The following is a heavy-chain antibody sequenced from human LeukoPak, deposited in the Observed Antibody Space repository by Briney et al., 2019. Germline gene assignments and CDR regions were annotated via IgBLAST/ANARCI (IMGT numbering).Heavy chain of an antibody. Sequence: KASETLSLTCAVSGYSISSGYYWGWIRQPPGKGLEWIGSIYHSGSTYYNPSLKSRVTISVDTSKNQFSLKLSSVTAADTAVYYCARDYDATKDYYYYMDVWGKVITVTVSS. V-gene: IGHV4-38-2*02. CDR3: ARDYDATKDYYYYMDV. D-gene: IGHD1-26*01. CDR2: IYHSGST. CDR1: GYSISSGYY. J-gene: IGHJ6*03.